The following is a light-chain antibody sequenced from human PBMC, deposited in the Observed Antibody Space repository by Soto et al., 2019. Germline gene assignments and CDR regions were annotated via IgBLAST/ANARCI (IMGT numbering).Light chain of an antibody. CDR3: QSFWM. Sequence: QSVLTQPPSVSGAPGQRVTISCTGSSANMGAGFNVHWYQYIPGTAPRLLIHDNDNRPSGVPDRFSGSKSGTSASLAISGLQAEDEADYYCQSFWMFGGGTKLTVL. CDR2: DND. V-gene: IGLV1-40*01. J-gene: IGLJ3*02. CDR1: SANMGAGFN.